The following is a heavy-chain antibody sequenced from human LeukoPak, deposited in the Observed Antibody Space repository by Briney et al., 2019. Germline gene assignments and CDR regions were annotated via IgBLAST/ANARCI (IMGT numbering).Heavy chain of an antibody. D-gene: IGHD3-9*01. Sequence: PGGSLRLSCAASGFTFDDYAMHWVRQAPGKGLEWVSGISWNSGSIGYADSVKGRFTISRDNAKNSLYLQMNSLRAEDTALYYCARDRRGPHPSTYYDILTGYPLDAFDIWGQGTMVTVSS. J-gene: IGHJ3*02. CDR2: ISWNSGSI. CDR3: ARDRRGPHPSTYYDILTGYPLDAFDI. CDR1: GFTFDDYA. V-gene: IGHV3-9*01.